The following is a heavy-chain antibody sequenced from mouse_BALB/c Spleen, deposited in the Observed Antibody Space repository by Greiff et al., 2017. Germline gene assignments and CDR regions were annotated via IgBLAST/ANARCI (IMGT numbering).Heavy chain of an antibody. V-gene: IGHV5-6-3*01. CDR2: INSNGGST. CDR1: GFTFSSYG. J-gene: IGHJ3*01. CDR3: ARGGLPFAY. Sequence: EVKLMESGGGLVQPGGSLKLSCAASGFTFSSYGMSWVRQTPDKRLELVATINSNGGSTYYPDSVKGRFTISRDNAKNTLYLQMSSLKSEDTAMYYCARGGLPFAYWGQGTLVTVSA. D-gene: IGHD2-4*01.